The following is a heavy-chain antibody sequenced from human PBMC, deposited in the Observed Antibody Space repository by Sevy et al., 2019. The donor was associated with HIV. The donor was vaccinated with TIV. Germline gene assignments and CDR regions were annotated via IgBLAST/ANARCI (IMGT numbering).Heavy chain of an antibody. CDR3: ARLDGIAAAGS. J-gene: IGHJ4*02. V-gene: IGHV4-39*01. Sequence: SETLSLTCTVSGGSISSSSCYWGWIRQPPGKGLEWIGSIYYSGSTYYNPSLKSRVTISVDTSKNQFSLKLSSVTAADTAVYYCARLDGIAAAGSWGQGTLVTVSS. CDR1: GGSISSSSCY. D-gene: IGHD6-13*01. CDR2: IYYSGST.